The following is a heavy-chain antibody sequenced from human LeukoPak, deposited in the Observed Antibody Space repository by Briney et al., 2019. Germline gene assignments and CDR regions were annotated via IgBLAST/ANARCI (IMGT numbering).Heavy chain of an antibody. D-gene: IGHD5-12*01. CDR3: AKEVVATIPPF. Sequence: GGSLRLSCEAPGFTLSNWAMTWVRQAPGKGLEWVSGIDTKGTRTYYADSVKGRFTISRDNSKNTLFLQMNSLRAEDTAVYYCAKEVVATIPPFWGQGTLVTVSS. J-gene: IGHJ4*02. V-gene: IGHV3-23*01. CDR1: GFTLSNWA. CDR2: IDTKGTRT.